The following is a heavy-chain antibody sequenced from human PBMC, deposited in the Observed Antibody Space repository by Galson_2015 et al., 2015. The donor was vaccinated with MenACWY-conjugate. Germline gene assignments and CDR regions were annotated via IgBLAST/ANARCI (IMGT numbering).Heavy chain of an antibody. J-gene: IGHJ5*02. CDR2: ISAYNGNT. D-gene: IGHD2-15*01. CDR3: ARVLGGYCSGGSCYSSNWFDP. V-gene: IGHV1-18*01. Sequence: LEWMGWISAYNGNTNYAQKLQGRVTMTTDTSTSTAYMELRSLRSDNTAVYYCARVLGGYCSGGSCYSSNWFDPWGQGTLVTVSS.